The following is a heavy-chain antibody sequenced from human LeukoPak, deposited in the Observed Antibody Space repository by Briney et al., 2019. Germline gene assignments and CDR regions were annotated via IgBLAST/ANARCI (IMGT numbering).Heavy chain of an antibody. D-gene: IGHD7-27*01. CDR3: ARETGGPNFDY. CDR1: GGTFSSYA. J-gene: IGHJ4*02. V-gene: IGHV1-69*01. CDR2: IIPIFGTA. Sequence: SVKVSFKASGGTFSSYAVSWVRQAPWQRGEGMGGIIPIFGTANYAQKFQGRVTITADESTSTAYMELSSLRSEDTAVYYCARETGGPNFDYWGQGTLVTVSS.